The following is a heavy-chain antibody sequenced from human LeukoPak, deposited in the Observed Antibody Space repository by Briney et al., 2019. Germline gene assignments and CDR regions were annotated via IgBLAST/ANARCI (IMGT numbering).Heavy chain of an antibody. J-gene: IGHJ4*02. D-gene: IGHD3-9*01. Sequence: GASVKVSCKVSGYTLTELSMHWVRQAPGKGLEWMGGFDPEDGETIYAQKFQGRVTMTEDTSTETAYMELSSLRSEDTAVYYCATSDILTGYTVDYWGQGTLVTVSS. V-gene: IGHV1-24*01. CDR3: ATSDILTGYTVDY. CDR1: GYTLTELS. CDR2: FDPEDGET.